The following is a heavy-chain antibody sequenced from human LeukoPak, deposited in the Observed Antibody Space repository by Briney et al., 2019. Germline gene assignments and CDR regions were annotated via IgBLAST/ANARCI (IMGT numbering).Heavy chain of an antibody. J-gene: IGHJ5*02. CDR1: GYTVTNYD. V-gene: IGHV1-8*01. Sequence: GSVKVSCKASGYTVTNYDINWVRQATGQGLEWMGWMNPNSGNTGYAQKFQGRVTMTRNTSISTAYMELSSLRSEDTAVYYCARGHYSNRHDYWFDPWGQGTLVTVSS. CDR3: ARGHYSNRHDYWFDP. D-gene: IGHD4-11*01. CDR2: MNPNSGNT.